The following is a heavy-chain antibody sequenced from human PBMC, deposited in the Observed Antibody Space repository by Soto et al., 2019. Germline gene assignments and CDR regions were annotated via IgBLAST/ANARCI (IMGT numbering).Heavy chain of an antibody. CDR2: IIPIFGTA. J-gene: IGHJ4*02. CDR3: ASSSGNNYGVGTNYYFDY. V-gene: IGHV1-69*06. CDR1: GGTFTTYS. D-gene: IGHD1-26*01. Sequence: QVQLVQSGAEVKKPGSSVKVSCKTSGGTFTTYSIVWGRQPPGEGLSWMGGIIPIFGTANYAQKFQDRVTITADKSTNTAFMELSSLKSEDTAMYYCASSSGNNYGVGTNYYFDYWGQGTLVTVSS.